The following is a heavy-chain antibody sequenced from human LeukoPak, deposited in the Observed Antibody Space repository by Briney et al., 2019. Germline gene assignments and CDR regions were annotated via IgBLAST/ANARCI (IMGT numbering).Heavy chain of an antibody. CDR2: IYGGGNI. D-gene: IGHD6-19*01. CDR1: GFTVSSNY. CDR3: AKVDAMSSGWYHFDY. Sequence: PGGSLRLSCAASGFTVSSNYMNWVRQAPGKGLEWVSVIYGGGNIYYADSVKGRFTISRDNSKNTLYLQMNSLRAEDTAVYYCAKVDAMSSGWYHFDYWGQGTLVTVSS. V-gene: IGHV3-53*01. J-gene: IGHJ4*02.